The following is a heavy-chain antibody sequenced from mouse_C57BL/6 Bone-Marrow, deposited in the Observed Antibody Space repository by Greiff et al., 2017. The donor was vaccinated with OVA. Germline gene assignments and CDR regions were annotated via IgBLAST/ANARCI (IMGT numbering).Heavy chain of an antibody. CDR1: GFNIKDDY. CDR2: IDPENGDT. CDR3: TTERY. Sequence: VQLKESGAELVRPGASVKLSCTASGFNIKDDYMHWVKERPEQGLEWIGWIDPENGDTEYASKFQGKATITADTSSKTVYLQLSSLTSEDTAVHYCTTERYWGQDTTLTVSS. J-gene: IGHJ2*01. V-gene: IGHV14-4*01.